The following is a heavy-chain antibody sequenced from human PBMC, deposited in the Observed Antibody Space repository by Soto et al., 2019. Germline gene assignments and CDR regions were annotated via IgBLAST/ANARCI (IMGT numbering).Heavy chain of an antibody. D-gene: IGHD6-13*01. CDR3: ARDRIAADGTEVAFDF. J-gene: IGHJ3*01. CDR2: IDYSGSI. CDR1: GGSISSCY. V-gene: IGHV4-59*01. Sequence: QVQLQESGPGLMKPSETLSLSCSVSGGSISSCYWSWIRQPPGKGLEWIAYIDYSGSIKYNPSLKSRVTISVDTSKNQISLKLSSVTAADTAIYYCARDRIAADGTEVAFDFWGQGTMVTVSS.